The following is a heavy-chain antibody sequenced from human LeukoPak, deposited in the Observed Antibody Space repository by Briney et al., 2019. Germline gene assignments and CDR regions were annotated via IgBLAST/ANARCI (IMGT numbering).Heavy chain of an antibody. CDR3: ARNYDNSGSTAFGY. J-gene: IGHJ4*02. D-gene: IGHD3-22*01. Sequence: SETLSLTCTVSGGSISSYYWSWIRQPPGKGLEWIWHIYSSGSTNYNPSLKSRVTISVDTSKNRFSLKLSSVTAADTAVYYCARNYDNSGSTAFGYWGRGTLLTVSS. CDR2: IYSSGST. V-gene: IGHV4-59*01. CDR1: GGSISSYY.